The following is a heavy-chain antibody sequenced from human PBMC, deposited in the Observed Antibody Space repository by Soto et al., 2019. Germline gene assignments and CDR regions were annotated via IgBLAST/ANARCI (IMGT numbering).Heavy chain of an antibody. Sequence: PSETLSLTCSVSGGSISGYYWSWIRQAPGKGLEWIGYIYYGGSTRHNPSLDSRVTVSADTSKNQISLRLTSVTAADTAVYYCARSGNCNGLVFDYWGQGILVTVSS. D-gene: IGHD3-10*01. J-gene: IGHJ4*02. CDR3: ARSGNCNGLVFDY. V-gene: IGHV4-59*01. CDR2: IYYGGST. CDR1: GGSISGYY.